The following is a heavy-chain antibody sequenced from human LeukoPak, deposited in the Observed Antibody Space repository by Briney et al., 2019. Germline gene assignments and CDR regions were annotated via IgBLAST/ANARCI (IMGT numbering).Heavy chain of an antibody. CDR1: GFTFSSYN. V-gene: IGHV3-48*01. CDR3: TREAPTTVTTLDY. CDR2: ISSSSRTI. D-gene: IGHD4-17*01. J-gene: IGHJ4*02. Sequence: GGSLRLSCAASGFTFSSYNMNWVRQAPGKGLEWVSHISSSSRTIYYADPVKGRFTISRDNAKNSLYQQMNSLRAEDTAVYYCTREAPTTVTTLDYWGRGTLVTVSS.